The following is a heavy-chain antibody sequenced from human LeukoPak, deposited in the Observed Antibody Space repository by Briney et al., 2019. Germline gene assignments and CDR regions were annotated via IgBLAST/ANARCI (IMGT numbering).Heavy chain of an antibody. V-gene: IGHV3-9*01. CDR1: GFTFDDYA. D-gene: IGHD6-19*01. CDR2: ISWNSGSI. J-gene: IGHJ5*02. Sequence: GGSLRLSCAASGFTFDDYAMHWVRQAPGKGLEWVSGISWNSGSIGYADSVTGRFTISRDNAKNTLYLQLDSLRAEDTAVYYCARGLAVAGSSWFDPWGQGTLVSVSS. CDR3: ARGLAVAGSSWFDP.